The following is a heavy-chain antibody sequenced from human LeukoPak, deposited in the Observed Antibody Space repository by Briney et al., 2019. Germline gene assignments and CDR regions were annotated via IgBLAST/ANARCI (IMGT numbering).Heavy chain of an antibody. CDR2: ISGSGGST. J-gene: IGHJ3*02. Sequence: PGGSLRLSCAASGFTFSSYAMSWVRQAPGKGLEWVSAISGSGGSTYYADSVKGRFTISRDNSKNTLYLQMNSLRAEDTAVYYCAKESRAARDYGSGSLDAFDIWGQGTMVTVSS. D-gene: IGHD3-10*01. V-gene: IGHV3-23*01. CDR3: AKESRAARDYGSGSLDAFDI. CDR1: GFTFSSYA.